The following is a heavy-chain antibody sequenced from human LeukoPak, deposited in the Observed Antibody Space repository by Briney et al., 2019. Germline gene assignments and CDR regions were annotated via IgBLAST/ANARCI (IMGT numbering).Heavy chain of an antibody. CDR1: GYTFTSYA. V-gene: IGHV1-3*01. Sequence: ASVKVSCKASGYTFTSYAMHWVRQAPGQRLEWMGWINAGNGNTKYSQKFQGRVTITRDTSASTAYMELSSLRSEDTAVYYCARDAHTTTVTSGYYYGMDVWGKGTTVTVSS. D-gene: IGHD4-17*01. CDR3: ARDAHTTTVTSGYYYGMDV. J-gene: IGHJ6*04. CDR2: INAGNGNT.